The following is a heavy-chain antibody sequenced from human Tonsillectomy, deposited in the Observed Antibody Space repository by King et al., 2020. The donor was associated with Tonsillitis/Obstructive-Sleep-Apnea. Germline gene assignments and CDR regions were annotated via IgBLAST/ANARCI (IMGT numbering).Heavy chain of an antibody. D-gene: IGHD1-7*01. Sequence: VQLVESGGGLVKPGGSLRLSCAASGFTFSSYSMNWVRQAPGKGLEWVSSISSSSSYIYYADSVKGRFTISRDNAKNSLYLQMNSLRAEDTAVYYCARDLITGTTSLDYWGQGTLVTVSS. V-gene: IGHV3-21*01. J-gene: IGHJ4*02. CDR1: GFTFSSYS. CDR3: ARDLITGTTSLDY. CDR2: ISSSSSYI.